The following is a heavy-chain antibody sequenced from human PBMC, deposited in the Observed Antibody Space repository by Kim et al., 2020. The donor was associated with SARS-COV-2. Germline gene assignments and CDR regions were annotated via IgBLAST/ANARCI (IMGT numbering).Heavy chain of an antibody. J-gene: IGHJ4*02. CDR2: ISSDSAYI. V-gene: IGHV3-21*01. CDR3: TRDVTSGIHTYSF. Sequence: GGSLRLSCAASGFSFNSYSMNWVRQAPGKGLEWVSSISSDSAYIYYADSVKGRFTISRDNAKNSLFLQMNSLRAEDTALYYCTRDVTSGIHTYSFWGQGTLVTVSS. CDR1: GFSFNSYS. D-gene: IGHD2-15*01.